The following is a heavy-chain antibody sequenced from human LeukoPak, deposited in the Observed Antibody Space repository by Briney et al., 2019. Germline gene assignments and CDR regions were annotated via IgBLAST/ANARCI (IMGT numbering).Heavy chain of an antibody. Sequence: PGRSLRLSCAASGFTFSSYGMHWVRQAPGKGLEWVAVISYDGSNKYYADSVKGRFTISRDNSKNTLYLQMNSLRAEDTAVYYCAIPDCSTTTCYFTGHGMDIWGQGTTVTVSS. CDR2: ISYDGSNK. CDR3: AIPDCSTTTCYFTGHGMDI. D-gene: IGHD2-2*01. V-gene: IGHV3-30*03. J-gene: IGHJ6*02. CDR1: GFTFSSYG.